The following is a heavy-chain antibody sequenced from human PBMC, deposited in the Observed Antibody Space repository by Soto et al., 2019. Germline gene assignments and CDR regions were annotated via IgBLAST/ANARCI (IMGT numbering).Heavy chain of an antibody. Sequence: QVTLKEAGPTLLKPTQTLTLTCTFSGFSLSTSGMGVGWIRQPPGKALEWLALIYWDDDRRHSPSLKSRLTLAKDTSKKQVVLSITNRDPVDTATYYLALRYYGTLTGLPDYCEYWGQGTLVTVSS. CDR1: GFSLSTSGMG. CDR2: IYWDDDR. D-gene: IGHD3-9*01. CDR3: ALRYYGTLTGLPDYCEY. V-gene: IGHV2-5*02. J-gene: IGHJ4*02.